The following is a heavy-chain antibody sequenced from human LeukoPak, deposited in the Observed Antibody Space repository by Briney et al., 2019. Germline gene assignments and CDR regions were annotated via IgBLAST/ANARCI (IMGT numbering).Heavy chain of an antibody. Sequence: GGSLRLSCAASGFTFSSYEMNWVRQAPGKGLEWVSYISSSGSTIYYADSVKGRFTISRDNAKNSLYLQMNSLRAEDTAVYYRARDQREHYGSGSYYNSRSFDYWGQGTLVTVSS. CDR2: ISSSGSTI. V-gene: IGHV3-48*03. CDR3: ARDQREHYGSGSYYNSRSFDY. J-gene: IGHJ4*02. CDR1: GFTFSSYE. D-gene: IGHD3-10*01.